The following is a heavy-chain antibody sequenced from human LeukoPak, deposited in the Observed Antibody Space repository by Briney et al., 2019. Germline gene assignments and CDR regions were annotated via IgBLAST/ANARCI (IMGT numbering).Heavy chain of an antibody. CDR2: IYYSGST. CDR3: ARGKESYGFGAFDI. Sequence: PSETLSLTCTVSGGSVSSGSYYWSWIRQPPGKGLEWIGYIYYSGSTNYNPSLKSRVTISVDTSKNQFSLKLSSVTAADTAVYYCARGKESYGFGAFDIWGQGTMVTVSS. CDR1: GGSVSSGSYY. V-gene: IGHV4-61*01. D-gene: IGHD5-18*01. J-gene: IGHJ3*02.